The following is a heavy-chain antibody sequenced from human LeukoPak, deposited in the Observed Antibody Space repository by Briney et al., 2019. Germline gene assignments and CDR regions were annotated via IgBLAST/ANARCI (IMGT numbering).Heavy chain of an antibody. D-gene: IGHD3-16*01. CDR1: GGSFSGYY. Sequence: SETLSLTCAVCGGSFSGYYWSWIRQPPPRGREWMGGINHSGSTNYNPSLKSRVTISVDTSKNQFSLKLSSVTAADTAVYYCARGRSDYFWGSETNPDYWGQGTLVTVSS. CDR3: ARGRSDYFWGSETNPDY. J-gene: IGHJ4*02. CDR2: INHSGST. V-gene: IGHV4-34*01.